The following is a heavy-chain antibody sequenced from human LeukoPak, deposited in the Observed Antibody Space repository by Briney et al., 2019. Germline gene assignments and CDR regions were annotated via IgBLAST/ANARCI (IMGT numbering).Heavy chain of an antibody. D-gene: IGHD6-6*01. CDR3: ARLPAFIAARLNFDY. V-gene: IGHV4-34*01. CDR2: INHRGGT. Sequence: SETLSLTCAVYGGSFSGYYWSWIRQPPGKGLEWIGEINHRGGTNYNPSLKSRVTISVDTSKNQFSLKLSSVTAADTAVYYCARLPAFIAARLNFDYWGQGTLVTVSS. J-gene: IGHJ4*02. CDR1: GGSFSGYY.